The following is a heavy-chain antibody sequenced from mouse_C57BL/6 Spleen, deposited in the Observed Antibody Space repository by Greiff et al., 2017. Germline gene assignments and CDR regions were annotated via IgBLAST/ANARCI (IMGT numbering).Heavy chain of an antibody. CDR1: GYAFSSSW. Sequence: QVQLKESGPELVKPGASVKISCKASGYAFSSSWMNWVKQRPGKGLEWIGRIYPGDGDTNYNGKFKGKATLTADKSSSTAYMQLSSLTSEDSAVYFCAREDGYSFFDYWGQGTTLTVSS. J-gene: IGHJ2*01. CDR3: AREDGYSFFDY. CDR2: IYPGDGDT. V-gene: IGHV1-82*01. D-gene: IGHD2-3*01.